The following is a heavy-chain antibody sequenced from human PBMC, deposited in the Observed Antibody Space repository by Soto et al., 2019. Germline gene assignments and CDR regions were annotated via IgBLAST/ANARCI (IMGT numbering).Heavy chain of an antibody. D-gene: IGHD6-13*01. Sequence: QVTLKESGPVLVKPTETLTLTCTVSGFSLSNARMGVSWIRQPPGKALEWLAHIFSNDEKSYSTSLKSRLTISKDTSKSQVVLTMTNMDPVDTATYYCARIVEGSIWYPRWWYFDLWGRGTLVTVSS. CDR1: GFSLSNARMG. CDR3: ARIVEGSIWYPRWWYFDL. CDR2: IFSNDEK. J-gene: IGHJ2*01. V-gene: IGHV2-26*01.